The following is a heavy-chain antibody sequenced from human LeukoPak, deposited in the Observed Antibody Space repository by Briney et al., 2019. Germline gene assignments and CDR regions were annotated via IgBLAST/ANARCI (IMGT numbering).Heavy chain of an antibody. CDR1: GGSISSSSYY. J-gene: IGHJ4*02. CDR3: ARAGALGYYSGSYAIDY. CDR2: IYYSGSA. Sequence: SETLSLTCTVSGGSISSSSYYWGWIRQPPGKGLEWIGSIYYSGSAYYNPSLKSRVTISVDTSKNQFSLKLSTVTAADTAVYYCARAGALGYYSGSYAIDYWGQGTLVTVSS. V-gene: IGHV4-39*07. D-gene: IGHD1-26*01.